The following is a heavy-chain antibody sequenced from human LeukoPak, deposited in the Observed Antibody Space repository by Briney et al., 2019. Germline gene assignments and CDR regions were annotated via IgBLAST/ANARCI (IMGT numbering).Heavy chain of an antibody. Sequence: ASVKVSCKASGYTFTSYAMHWVRQAPGQRLEWMGWINAGNGNTKYPQEFQGRVTITRDTSASTAYMELSSLRSEDMAVYYCAREGIAVAGTGYYYYYYMDVWGKGTTVTVSS. CDR2: INAGNGNT. CDR1: GYTFTSYA. J-gene: IGHJ6*03. D-gene: IGHD6-19*01. CDR3: AREGIAVAGTGYYYYYYMDV. V-gene: IGHV1-3*03.